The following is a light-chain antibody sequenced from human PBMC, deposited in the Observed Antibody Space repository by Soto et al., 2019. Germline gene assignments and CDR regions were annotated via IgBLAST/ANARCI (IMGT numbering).Light chain of an antibody. V-gene: IGKV3-20*01. CDR2: GAS. Sequence: EIVLTQSPGTLSLSPRQRATLSCTASQNVNNYLAWYQHKPGQAPRLLIYGASSRATGIPDRISGSGSGTDFTLNISRLEPDDFAVYYCQQFAVAPWTFGQGTKVDIK. CDR1: QNVNNY. J-gene: IGKJ1*01. CDR3: QQFAVAPWT.